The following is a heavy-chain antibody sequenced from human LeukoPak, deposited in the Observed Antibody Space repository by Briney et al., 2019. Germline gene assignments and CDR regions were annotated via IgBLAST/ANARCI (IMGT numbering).Heavy chain of an antibody. CDR2: ISAYNGNT. J-gene: IGHJ6*04. Sequence: ASVKVSCKASGYTFTSYGISWVRQAPGQGLEWMGWISAYNGNTNYAQKLQGRVTMTTDTSTSTAYMELRSLRSDDTAVYYCAREEGESDWLNYYSYGMDVWGKGTTVTVSS. CDR1: GYTFTSYG. V-gene: IGHV1-18*04. CDR3: AREEGESDWLNYYSYGMDV. D-gene: IGHD3-9*01.